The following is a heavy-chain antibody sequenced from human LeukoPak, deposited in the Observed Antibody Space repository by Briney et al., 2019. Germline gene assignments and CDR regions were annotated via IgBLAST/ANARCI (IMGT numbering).Heavy chain of an antibody. V-gene: IGHV3-23*01. J-gene: IGHJ3*02. CDR1: GFTFSSYA. CDR2: ISGRDGST. CDR3: AKSVTVDRGAFDI. D-gene: IGHD2-21*02. Sequence: GGSLRLSCAASGFTFSSYAMSWVRQAPGKRLEWVSGISGRDGSTNYADSVKGRFTIYRDNFKNTLYLQMNSLRAEDTAVYYCAKSVTVDRGAFDIWGQGTKVTVSS.